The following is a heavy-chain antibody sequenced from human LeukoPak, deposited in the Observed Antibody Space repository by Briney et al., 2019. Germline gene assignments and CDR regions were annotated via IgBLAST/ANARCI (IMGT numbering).Heavy chain of an antibody. J-gene: IGHJ4*02. CDR3: ARPSTPYYYDISGPPDS. D-gene: IGHD3-22*01. V-gene: IGHV1-18*01. CDR2: ISTYNGNT. Sequence: ASVKVSCKAPGYTFTSYTIMWVRQAPGQGLEWMGWISTYNGNTHYAQKFQGRVTMTTDTSTSTAYMELRTLRSDDTAVYYCARPSTPYYYDISGPPDSWGQGTLVTVSS. CDR1: GYTFTSYT.